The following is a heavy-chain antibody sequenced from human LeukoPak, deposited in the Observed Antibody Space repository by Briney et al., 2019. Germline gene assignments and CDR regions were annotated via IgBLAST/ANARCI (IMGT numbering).Heavy chain of an antibody. CDR1: GFTFSSYG. Sequence: PGGSLRLSCAASGFTFSSYGMHWVRQAPGKGLEWVAFIRYDGSNKYYADSVKGRFTISRDNSKNTLYLQMNSLRAEDTAVYYCAKDLAEIVVVPAAIDYWGQGTLVTVSS. V-gene: IGHV3-30*02. J-gene: IGHJ4*02. D-gene: IGHD2-2*01. CDR3: AKDLAEIVVVPAAIDY. CDR2: IRYDGSNK.